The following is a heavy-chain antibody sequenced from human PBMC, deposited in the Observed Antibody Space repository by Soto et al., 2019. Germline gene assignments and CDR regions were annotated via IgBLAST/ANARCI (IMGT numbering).Heavy chain of an antibody. CDR2: ISSSGSTI. J-gene: IGHJ3*02. CDR3: ARDRAYYYDSSGYPDAFDI. Sequence: AGGSLRLSCAASGFTFSSYEMNWVRQAPGKGLEWVSYISSSGSTIYYADSVKGRFTISRDNAKNSLYPQMNSLRAEDTAVYYCARDRAYYYDSSGYPDAFDIWGQGTMVTVSS. V-gene: IGHV3-48*03. D-gene: IGHD3-22*01. CDR1: GFTFSSYE.